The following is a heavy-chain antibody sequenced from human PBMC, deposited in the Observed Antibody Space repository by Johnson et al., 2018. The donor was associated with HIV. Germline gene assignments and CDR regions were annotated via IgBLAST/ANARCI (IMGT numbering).Heavy chain of an antibody. Sequence: VQLVESGGGLVQPGGSLRLSCAASGFSVSDSYVSWVGQAAGRGLEWVSVIYSGGDTYYADSVKGRFTISRDNAKNSLYLQMNSLRAEDTAVYYCARRRRDGDVFGIWGQGTMVTVSS. V-gene: IGHV3-66*01. J-gene: IGHJ3*02. CDR2: IYSGGDT. CDR3: ARRRRDGDVFGI. CDR1: GFSVSDSY. D-gene: IGHD5-24*01.